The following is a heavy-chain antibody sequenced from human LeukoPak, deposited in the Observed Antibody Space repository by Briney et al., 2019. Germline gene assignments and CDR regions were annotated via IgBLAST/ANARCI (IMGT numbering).Heavy chain of an antibody. CDR3: ARDCLSGSAMSRLNRYYYYYMDV. J-gene: IGHJ6*03. Sequence: ASVKVSCKASGYTFTSYGISWVRQAPGQGLEWMGWISAYNGNTNYAQKLQGRVTMTTDTSTSTAYMELRSLRSDDTAVYYCARDCLSGSAMSRLNRYYYYYMDVWGKGTTITVSS. CDR1: GYTFTSYG. D-gene: IGHD3-3*01. CDR2: ISAYNGNT. V-gene: IGHV1-18*01.